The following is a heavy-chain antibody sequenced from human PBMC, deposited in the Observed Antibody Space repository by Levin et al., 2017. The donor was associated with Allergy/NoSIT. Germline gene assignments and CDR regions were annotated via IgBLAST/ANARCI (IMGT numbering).Heavy chain of an antibody. CDR1: GFIFSSYG. J-gene: IGHJ4*02. D-gene: IGHD3-22*01. Sequence: GGSLRLSCAASGFIFSSYGMHWVRQAPGKGLEWVAVISYDGSNKYYGDSVKGRFTISRDNSKNTLYVQMNSLRAEDTAVYYCAKDRGSGYYSSSFDYWGQGTLVTVSS. CDR3: AKDRGSGYYSSSFDY. V-gene: IGHV3-30*18. CDR2: ISYDGSNK.